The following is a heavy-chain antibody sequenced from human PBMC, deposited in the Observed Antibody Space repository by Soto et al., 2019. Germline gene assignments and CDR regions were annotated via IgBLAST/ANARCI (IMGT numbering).Heavy chain of an antibody. CDR2: ISYDGSNK. CDR1: GFTFSSYG. Sequence: QVQLVESGGGVVQPGRSLRLSCAASGFTFSSYGMHWVRQAPGKGLEWVAVISYDGSNKYYADSVKGRFTISRDNSKNTLYLQMNSLRAEDTSVYSCAQDYGRMIVVVITVAYYFDYWGQGTLVTVSS. J-gene: IGHJ4*02. D-gene: IGHD3-22*01. V-gene: IGHV3-30*18. CDR3: AQDYGRMIVVVITVAYYFDY.